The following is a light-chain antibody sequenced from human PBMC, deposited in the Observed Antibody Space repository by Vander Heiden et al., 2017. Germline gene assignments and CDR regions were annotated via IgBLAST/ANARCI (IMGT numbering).Light chain of an antibody. CDR3: QLRSNWPPRYS. V-gene: IGKV3-11*01. CDR2: DAS. J-gene: IGKJ2*03. Sequence: EIVLTQSPATLSLSPGESATLSCRASQTFSSYLAWYQQKPGQVPRLLIYDASNRAAGVPARFSGSGSGTDFTLTISSLEPEDFAVYYCQLRSNWPPRYSFGQGTTLEIQ. CDR1: QTFSSY.